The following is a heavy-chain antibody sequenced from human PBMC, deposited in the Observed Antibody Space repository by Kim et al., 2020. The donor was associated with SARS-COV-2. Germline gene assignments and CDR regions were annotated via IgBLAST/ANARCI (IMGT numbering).Heavy chain of an antibody. CDR1: GYTFTSYY. D-gene: IGHD2-2*02. CDR2: INPSGGST. J-gene: IGHJ1*01. CDR3: ALVVPAAIFSGYFQH. V-gene: IGHV1-46*01. Sequence: ASVKVSCKASGYTFTSYYMHWVRQAPGQGLEWMGIINPSGGSTSYAQKFQGRVTMTRDTSTSTVYMELSSLRSEDTAVYYCALVVPAAIFSGYFQHWGQGTLVTVSS.